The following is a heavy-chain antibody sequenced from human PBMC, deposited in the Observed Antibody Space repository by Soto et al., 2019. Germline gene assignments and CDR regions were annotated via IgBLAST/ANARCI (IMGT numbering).Heavy chain of an antibody. V-gene: IGHV3-53*04. CDR3: ARALRFLESYYFDY. J-gene: IGHJ4*02. Sequence: GGSLRLSCAASGFTVSSNYMSWVRQAPGKGLEWVSVIYSGGSTYYADSVKGRFTISRHNSKNTLYLQMNSLRAEDTAVYYCARALRFLESYYFDYWGQGTLVTVSS. D-gene: IGHD3-3*01. CDR1: GFTVSSNY. CDR2: IYSGGST.